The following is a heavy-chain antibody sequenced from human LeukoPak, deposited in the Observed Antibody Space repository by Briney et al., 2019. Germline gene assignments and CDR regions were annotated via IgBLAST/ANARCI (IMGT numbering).Heavy chain of an antibody. CDR1: NGSLSDYS. Sequence: SETLSLTCAVHNGSLSDYSGTWRRQVPGKGLIWIGGINHRGSHIYNPSPSFNRVAALVHAPKNQVYLTLRSMTAAATGLYFCGRGICASSGLHCYMDVWEKGTTVTVSS. V-gene: IGHV4-34*01. CDR2: INHRGSH. CDR3: GRGICASSGLHCYMDV. D-gene: IGHD3/OR15-3a*01. J-gene: IGHJ6*03.